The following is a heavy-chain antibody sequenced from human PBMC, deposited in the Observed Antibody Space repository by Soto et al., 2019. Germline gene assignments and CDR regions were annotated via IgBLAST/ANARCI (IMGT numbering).Heavy chain of an antibody. CDR3: AKASLLWVGECDY. Sequence: QVQLVESGGGVVQPGRSLRLSCAASGFTFSSYGMHWVRQAPGKGLEWVAVISYDGSNKYYADSVKGRFTISRDNSKNTLYLQMNSLRAEYTAVYYCAKASLLWVGECDYWGQGTLVNVSS. D-gene: IGHD3-10*01. J-gene: IGHJ4*02. CDR1: GFTFSSYG. V-gene: IGHV3-30*18. CDR2: ISYDGSNK.